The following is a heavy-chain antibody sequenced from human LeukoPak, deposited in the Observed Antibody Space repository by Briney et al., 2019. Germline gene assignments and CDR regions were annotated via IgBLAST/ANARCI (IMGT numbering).Heavy chain of an antibody. D-gene: IGHD4/OR15-4a*01. Sequence: LRLSCAVSGFTFSNAWMSWVRQPPGKGLEWIGEINHSGSTNYNPSLKSRVTISVDTSKNQFSLKLSSVTAADTAVYYCARLTIGRAFDYWGQGTLVTVSS. CDR1: GFTFSNAW. CDR3: ARLTIGRAFDY. V-gene: IGHV4-34*01. CDR2: INHSGST. J-gene: IGHJ4*02.